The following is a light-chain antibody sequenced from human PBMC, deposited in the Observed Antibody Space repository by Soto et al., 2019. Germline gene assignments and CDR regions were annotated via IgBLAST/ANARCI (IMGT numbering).Light chain of an antibody. V-gene: IGLV1-51*01. CDR3: GTWASSLSTGL. Sequence: QSVLTPPHSVSAAAGQKVTISCSGSTFNIGNNFVSWYQQLPGTAPKLLIYDNNKRPSGIPDRFSGSKSGTSATLGITGLQTGDEPDDQCGTWASSLSTGLFSGGTKVTV. CDR2: DNN. CDR1: TFNIGNNF. J-gene: IGLJ2*01.